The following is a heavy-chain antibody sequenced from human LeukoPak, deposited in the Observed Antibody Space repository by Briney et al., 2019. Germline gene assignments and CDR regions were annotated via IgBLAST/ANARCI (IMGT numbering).Heavy chain of an antibody. D-gene: IGHD6-6*01. V-gene: IGHV1-2*02. J-gene: IGHJ4*02. CDR2: INPNTGGA. Sequence: ASVTVSCKASGYTFSDYYIHWERQAPGQGLKYMGWINPNTGGASYAQKFRVRVTMTRDTSSSTVYMQLSTLTSDDTAVYSCARGRPSAEPPDHWGQGTLVAVSS. CDR1: GYTFSDYY. CDR3: ARGRPSAEPPDH.